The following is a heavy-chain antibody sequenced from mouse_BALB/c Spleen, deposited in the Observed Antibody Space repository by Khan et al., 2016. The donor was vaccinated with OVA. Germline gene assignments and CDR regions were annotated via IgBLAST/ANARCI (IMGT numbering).Heavy chain of an antibody. D-gene: IGHD1-1*01. CDR3: ARIAYYYDSEGFAY. V-gene: IGHV5-6*01. J-gene: IGHJ3*01. Sequence: EVELVESGGDLVKPGGSLKLSCAASGFTFSTYGMSWVRQTPDKRLEWVATVSSGGHYTYYPDTVKGRFTISRDNAKNTLYLQMSSLKSEDTAVFYCARIAYYYDSEGFAYWGQGTLVTVSA. CDR1: GFTFSTYG. CDR2: VSSGGHYT.